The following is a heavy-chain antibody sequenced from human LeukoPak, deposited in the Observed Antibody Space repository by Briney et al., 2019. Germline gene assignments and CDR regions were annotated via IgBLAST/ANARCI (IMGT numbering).Heavy chain of an antibody. J-gene: IGHJ2*01. D-gene: IGHD3-10*01. CDR3: ARHLHTYGSYWYFDL. CDR2: IYYSGST. Sequence: SETLSLTCTVSGDSISNSGPYWGWIRQSPEKGLEWIGNIYYSGSTYRNPSLKSRVTISIDTSKNQFSPKLTSVTAADAAMYYCARHLHTYGSYWYFDLWGRGTPVTVSS. V-gene: IGHV4-39*01. CDR1: GDSISNSGPY.